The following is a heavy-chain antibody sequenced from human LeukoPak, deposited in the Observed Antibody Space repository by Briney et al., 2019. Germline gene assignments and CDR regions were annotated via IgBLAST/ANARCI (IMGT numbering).Heavy chain of an antibody. V-gene: IGHV3-30*02. D-gene: IGHD2-2*01. Sequence: GGSLRLSCAASGFTFSSYGMHWVRQAPGKGLEWVAFIRYDGSNKYYADSVKGRFTISRDNSKNTLYLQMNSLRAEDTAVYYCARGVVPATDYWGQGTLVTVSS. J-gene: IGHJ4*02. CDR3: ARGVVPATDY. CDR2: IRYDGSNK. CDR1: GFTFSSYG.